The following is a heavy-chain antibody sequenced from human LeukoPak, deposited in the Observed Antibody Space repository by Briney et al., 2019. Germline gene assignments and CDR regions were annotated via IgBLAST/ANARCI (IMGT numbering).Heavy chain of an antibody. CDR3: AKGPLAVAGS. CDR2: IWYDGNKR. D-gene: IGHD6-19*01. CDR1: GFTFNSYA. Sequence: GGSLRLSCAASGFTFNSYAMYWVRQAPGKGLEWVAVIWYDGNKRYYADSVKGRFTISRDNSKNTLYLQMNSLRAEDTAVYYCAKGPLAVAGSWGQGTLVTVSS. J-gene: IGHJ4*02. V-gene: IGHV3-30*02.